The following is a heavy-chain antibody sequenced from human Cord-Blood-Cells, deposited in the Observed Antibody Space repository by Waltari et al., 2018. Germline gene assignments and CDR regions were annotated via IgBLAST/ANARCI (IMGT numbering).Heavy chain of an antibody. J-gene: IGHJ4*02. V-gene: IGHV4-34*01. Sequence: QVQLQQWGAGLLKPSETLSLTCAVYGGSFSGYYWSWIRQPPGKGLGWIGEINHSGSTHYNPSLKSRVTISVDTSKNQFSLKLSSVTAADTAVYYCARGYSSSWYLDYWGQGTLVTVSS. D-gene: IGHD6-13*01. CDR2: INHSGST. CDR3: ARGYSSSWYLDY. CDR1: GGSFSGYY.